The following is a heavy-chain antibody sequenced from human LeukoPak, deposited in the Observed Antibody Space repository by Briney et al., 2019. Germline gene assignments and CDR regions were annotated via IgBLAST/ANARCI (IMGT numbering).Heavy chain of an antibody. CDR3: ARDKYSSGWTNFDY. V-gene: IGHV1-2*02. J-gene: IGHJ4*02. CDR2: INPNSGGT. CDR1: GYTFTGYY. D-gene: IGHD6-19*01. Sequence: ASVKVSCKASGYTFTGYYMHWVRQAPGQGLEWMGWINPNSGGTNYAQKFQGRVTMTGDTSISTAYMELSRLRSDDTAVYYCARDKYSSGWTNFDYWGQGTLVTVSS.